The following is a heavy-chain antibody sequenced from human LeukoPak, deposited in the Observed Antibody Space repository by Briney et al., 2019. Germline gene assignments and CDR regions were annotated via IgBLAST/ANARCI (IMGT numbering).Heavy chain of an antibody. CDR3: ARAWGKIGVGVWDY. D-gene: IGHD3-22*01. CDR2: IYYSGST. J-gene: IGHJ4*02. CDR1: GGSISSSSYY. V-gene: IGHV4-39*07. Sequence: PSETLSLTCTVSGGSISSSSYYWGWIRQPPGKGLEWIGSIYYSGSTYYNPSLKSRVTISVDTSKNQFSLKLSSVTAADTAVYYCARAWGKIGVGVWDYWGQGTLVTVSS.